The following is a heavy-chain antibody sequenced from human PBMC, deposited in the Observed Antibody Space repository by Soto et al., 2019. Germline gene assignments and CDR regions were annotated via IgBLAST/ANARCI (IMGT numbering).Heavy chain of an antibody. CDR3: ARYYDSSCPDL. Sequence: GGSLRLSCVASGFTFTNAWMNWVRQAPGKGLEWVGRIKSKTDGGTTDYAAPVRGRFTISRDDSKNSLYLQMNSLRAEDTAVYYCARYYDSSCPDLLGRGTRVTVS. CDR2: IKSKTDGGTT. D-gene: IGHD3-22*01. CDR1: GFTFTNAW. J-gene: IGHJ2*01. V-gene: IGHV3-15*07.